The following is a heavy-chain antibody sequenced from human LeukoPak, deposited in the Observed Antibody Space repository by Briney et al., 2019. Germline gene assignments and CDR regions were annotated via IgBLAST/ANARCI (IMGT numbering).Heavy chain of an antibody. V-gene: IGHV3-53*05. CDR1: GFTVTSTH. D-gene: IGHD3-10*01. CDR3: ARDRAGRRSSWVEFDL. Sequence: PGGSLRLSCTVPGFTVTSTHMDWVRQAPGKGPEWVALIYDGGGTVCADSVKGRFTISRDNSKNMVYLQMNSLRPEDSAVYYCARDRAGRRSSWVEFDLWGQGTLVTVSS. CDR2: IYDGGGT. J-gene: IGHJ5*02.